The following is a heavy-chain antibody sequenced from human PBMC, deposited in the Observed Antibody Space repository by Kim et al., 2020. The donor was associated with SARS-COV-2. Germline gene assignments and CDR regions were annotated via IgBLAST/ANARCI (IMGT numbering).Heavy chain of an antibody. D-gene: IGHD6-13*01. V-gene: IGHV4-61*01. CDR3: AVEYSSSWYKGWEPYYFDY. CDR2: IYYSGST. J-gene: IGHJ4*02. Sequence: SETLSLTCTVSGGSVSSGSYYWSWIRQPPGKGLEWIGYIYYSGSTNYNPSLKSRVTISVDTSKNQFSLKLSSVTAADTAVYYCAVEYSSSWYKGWEPYYFDYWGQGTLVTVSS. CDR1: GGSVSSGSYY.